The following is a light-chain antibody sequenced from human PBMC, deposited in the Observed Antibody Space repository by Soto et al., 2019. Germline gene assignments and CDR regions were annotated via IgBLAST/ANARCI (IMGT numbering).Light chain of an antibody. CDR3: QQYDNIPLT. J-gene: IGKJ4*01. V-gene: IGKV1-33*01. CDR1: QDISNY. Sequence: DIQMTQSPSSLSASVGDRVTITCQASQDISNYLNWYQQKPGKAPKLLIYDASNLETGVPSRFSGSGSGTDFTFTISSLQPEDIAKYYCQQYDNIPLTFGGGTKVDIK. CDR2: DAS.